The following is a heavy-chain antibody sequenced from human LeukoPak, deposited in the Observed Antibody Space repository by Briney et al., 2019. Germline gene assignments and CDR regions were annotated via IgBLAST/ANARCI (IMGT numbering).Heavy chain of an antibody. J-gene: IGHJ3*02. D-gene: IGHD3-10*01. CDR2: INAGNGNT. CDR1: GYTFTGYY. V-gene: IGHV1/OR15-3*02. Sequence: ASVKVSCKASGYTFTGYYMHWVRQAPGQGLEWMGWINAGNGNTKYSQEFQGRVTVTRDTSASTAYMELSSLRSEDTAVYFCARDFHYSGSGSYYNRAFDIWGQGTVVTVSS. CDR3: ARDFHYSGSGSYYNRAFDI.